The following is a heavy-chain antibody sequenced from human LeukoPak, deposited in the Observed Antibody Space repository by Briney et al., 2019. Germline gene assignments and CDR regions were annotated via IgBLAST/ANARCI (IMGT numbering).Heavy chain of an antibody. J-gene: IGHJ4*02. D-gene: IGHD3-22*01. V-gene: IGHV4-34*01. Sequence: PSETLSLTCAVYGGSFSGYYWSWIRQPPGKGLEWIGEINHSGSTNYNPSLKSRATISVDTSKNQFSLKLSSVTAADTAVYYCASSFTYYYDSSGCPFDYWGQGTLVTVSS. CDR2: INHSGST. CDR1: GGSFSGYY. CDR3: ASSFTYYYDSSGCPFDY.